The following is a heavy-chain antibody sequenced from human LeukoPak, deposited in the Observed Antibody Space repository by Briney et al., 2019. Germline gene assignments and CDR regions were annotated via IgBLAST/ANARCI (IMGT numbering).Heavy chain of an antibody. CDR1: GYSISSGYY. CDR3: ASWGGGSYDY. CDR2: IYHSGST. Sequence: SETLSLTCTVSGYSISSGYYWGWIRQPPGKGLEWIGSIYHSGSTYYNPSLKSRVTISADTSKNQFSLKLSSVTAADTAVYYCASWGGGSYDYWGQGTLVTVSS. V-gene: IGHV4-38-2*02. D-gene: IGHD1-26*01. J-gene: IGHJ4*02.